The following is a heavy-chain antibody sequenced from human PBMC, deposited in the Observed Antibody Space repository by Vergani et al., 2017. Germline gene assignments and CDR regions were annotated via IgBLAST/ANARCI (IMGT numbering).Heavy chain of an antibody. CDR2: ISSSSSYI. J-gene: IGHJ4*02. CDR1: GFTFSSYS. CDR3: ARGDYYDSSGYGLDY. V-gene: IGHV3-21*01. Sequence: EVQLVESGGGPVKPGGSLRLSCAASGFTFSSYSMNWVRQAPGKGLEWVSSISSSSSYIYYADSVKGRFTISRDNAKNSLYLQMNSLRAEDTAVYYCARGDYYDSSGYGLDYWGQGTLVTVSS. D-gene: IGHD3-22*01.